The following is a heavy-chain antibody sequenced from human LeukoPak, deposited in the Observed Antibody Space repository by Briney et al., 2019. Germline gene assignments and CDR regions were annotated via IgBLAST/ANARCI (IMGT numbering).Heavy chain of an antibody. J-gene: IGHJ4*02. V-gene: IGHV3-74*01. Sequence: GGSLRLSCAGSGNYWMHWVRQVPGKGLVWVSHINSDGSWTSYADSVKGRFTISKDNAKNTVYLQMNSLRAEDTAVYYCVSFYETYWGRGTLVTVSS. D-gene: IGHD2/OR15-2a*01. CDR3: VSFYETY. CDR1: GNYW. CDR2: INSDGSWT.